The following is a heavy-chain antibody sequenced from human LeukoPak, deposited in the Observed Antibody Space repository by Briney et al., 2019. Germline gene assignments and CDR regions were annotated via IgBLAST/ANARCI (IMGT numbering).Heavy chain of an antibody. V-gene: IGHV3-74*01. CDR3: AREYYGDYIALDY. Sequence: PGGSLRLSCAASGFTFSSYWMRWVRQAPGKGLVWVSRINSDGSSTSYADSVKGRFTISRDNAKNTLYLQMNSLRAEDTAVYYCAREYYGDYIALDYWGQGTLVTVSS. CDR1: GFTFSSYW. D-gene: IGHD4-17*01. CDR2: INSDGSST. J-gene: IGHJ4*02.